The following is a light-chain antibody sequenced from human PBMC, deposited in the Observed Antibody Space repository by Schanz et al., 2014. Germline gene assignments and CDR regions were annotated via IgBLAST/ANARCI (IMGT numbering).Light chain of an antibody. CDR3: QSHDSSLSGWV. Sequence: QSVLAQPPSVSGAPGQRVTISCTGSSSNIGAGYDVQWYQQFPGRAPKLLIYANNNRPSGVPDRFSGSKSGTSASLAITGLQAEDEADYYCQSHDSSLSGWVFGGGTKLTVL. CDR2: ANN. J-gene: IGLJ3*02. CDR1: SSNIGAGYD. V-gene: IGLV1-40*01.